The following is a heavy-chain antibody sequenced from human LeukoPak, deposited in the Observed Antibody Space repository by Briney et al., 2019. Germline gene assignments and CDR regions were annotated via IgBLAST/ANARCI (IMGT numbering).Heavy chain of an antibody. J-gene: IGHJ4*02. CDR3: ARVGRGDHTWGSYYYDL. Sequence: SETLSLTCTVSGDSISSYHWGWIRQPPGKGLEWIGYISYSGSTNYNPSLKSRVTISVDTSKNQFSPKLSSVAAADTAVYYCARVGRGDHTWGSYYYDLWGQGTLVTVSS. CDR1: GDSISSYH. V-gene: IGHV4-59*01. CDR2: ISYSGST. D-gene: IGHD3-16*01.